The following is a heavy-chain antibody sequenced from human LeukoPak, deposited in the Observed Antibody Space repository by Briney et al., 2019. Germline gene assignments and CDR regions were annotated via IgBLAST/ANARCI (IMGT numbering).Heavy chain of an antibody. CDR3: AKVGGYYYDY. D-gene: IGHD3-22*01. CDR1: GLTFSNAW. V-gene: IGHV3-15*01. CDR2: IKSKTDGGTR. J-gene: IGHJ4*02. Sequence: TTGGSLRLSCGASGLTFSNAWMTWVRQAPGKGLEWVGRIKSKTDGGTRDYAAPVKGRFTISRDDSKNTAYLQMNSLKTEDTAVYYCAKVGGYYYDYWGQGTLVTVSS.